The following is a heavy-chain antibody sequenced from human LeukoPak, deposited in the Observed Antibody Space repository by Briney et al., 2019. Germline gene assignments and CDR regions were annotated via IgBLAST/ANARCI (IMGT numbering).Heavy chain of an antibody. CDR2: IKQDGGEK. CDR1: GFTFSSYW. J-gene: IGHJ4*02. D-gene: IGHD3-10*01. CDR3: ARDRAPRTGSAFDY. V-gene: IGHV3-7*01. Sequence: PGGSLRLSCAASGFTFSSYWMSWVRQAPGKGLEWVANIKQDGGEKYYADSVKGRFTISRDNSKSTLYLQMNSLRAEDTAVYYCARDRAPRTGSAFDYWGQGTLVTVSS.